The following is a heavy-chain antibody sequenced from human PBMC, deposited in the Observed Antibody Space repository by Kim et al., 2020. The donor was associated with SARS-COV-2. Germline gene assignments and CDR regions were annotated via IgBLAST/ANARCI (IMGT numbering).Heavy chain of an antibody. J-gene: IGHJ4*02. CDR1: NGFLKNYY. V-gene: IGHV4-59*01. D-gene: IGHD6-19*01. CDR2: IFYNGSP. CDR3: ARVVAVAPRYFDY. Sequence: SETLSLTCTVSNGFLKNYYWSWIRQPPGKGLEWLGNIFYNGSPNYNPSPVSRVTMTVDTSQNQLSLKLRSMTAADTAVYYCARVVAVAPRYFDYWGQGILVTVSS.